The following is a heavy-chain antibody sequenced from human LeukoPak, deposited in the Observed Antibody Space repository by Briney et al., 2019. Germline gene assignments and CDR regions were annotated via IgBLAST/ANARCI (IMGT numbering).Heavy chain of an antibody. J-gene: IGHJ5*02. D-gene: IGHD2-8*02. V-gene: IGHV3-20*04. CDR1: GFTFTDYG. Sequence: PGGSLRLSCATSGFTFTDYGMSWVRQAPGKGLEWVSGISWNGGSTGYADSVKGRFTISRDNAKNSLYLQMNSLGAEDTGRYFCASPGSSVTGGPTWGQGSLVTVSS. CDR3: ASPGSSVTGGPT. CDR2: ISWNGGST.